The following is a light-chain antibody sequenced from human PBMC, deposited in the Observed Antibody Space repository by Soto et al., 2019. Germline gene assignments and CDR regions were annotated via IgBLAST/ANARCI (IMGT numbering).Light chain of an antibody. CDR3: QQYNSYPGT. V-gene: IGKV1-5*01. Sequence: DIQMTQSPSTLSASVGVRVTITCRASQSISSWLAWYQQKPGKAPKLLIYDASRLESGVPSRFRGSGSGTEFTLTISSLQPDDFATYYCQQYNSYPGTFGQVTKVEIK. J-gene: IGKJ1*01. CDR1: QSISSW. CDR2: DAS.